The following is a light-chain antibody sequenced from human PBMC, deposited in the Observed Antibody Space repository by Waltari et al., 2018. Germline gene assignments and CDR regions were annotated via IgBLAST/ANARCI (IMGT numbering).Light chain of an antibody. CDR3: CSYAGRNIWV. J-gene: IGLJ3*02. CDR2: VVI. V-gene: IGLV2-23*02. CDR1: SRAVGIYNL. Sequence: QSALTQPDSVSGSPGQSMTIHPTGTSRAVGIYNLLSWYQPHPGKAPELVVYVVISRPSGVSNRFSGSKSGNTASLTISGLQAEDEADYYCCSYAGRNIWVFGGGTKLTVL.